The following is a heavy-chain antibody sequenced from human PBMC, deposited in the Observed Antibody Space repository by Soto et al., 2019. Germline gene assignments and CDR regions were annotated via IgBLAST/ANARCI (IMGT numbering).Heavy chain of an antibody. Sequence: PGGSLRLSCAVSGFTFSTYGMHWVRQAPGKGLEWVAVISYDGTNKFYADSVKGRFTISRDNSKNTRYLQMNSLRPEDTAVYYCEKDREVSGYTYPSDYWAREPWSPSPQ. CDR3: EKDREVSGYTYPSDY. D-gene: IGHD2-2*02. CDR2: ISYDGTNK. J-gene: IGHJ4*02. CDR1: GFTFSTYG. V-gene: IGHV3-30*18.